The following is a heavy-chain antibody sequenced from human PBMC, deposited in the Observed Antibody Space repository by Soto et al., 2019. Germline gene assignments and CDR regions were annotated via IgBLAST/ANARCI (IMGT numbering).Heavy chain of an antibody. V-gene: IGHV3-33*01. CDR2: IWFDGSYK. D-gene: IGHD3-3*01. CDR3: ARGLELEDYFYGMDA. J-gene: IGHJ6*01. CDR1: GFTFGSYG. Sequence: QVHLVESGGGVVQPGRSLRLSCEASGFTFGSYGMFWIRQAPGKGLEWVAVIWFDGSYKYYADSVKGRFTISRDNSNNTVDLKMSSLRAEDSAVYYCARGLELEDYFYGMDAWGQGTTVTVSS.